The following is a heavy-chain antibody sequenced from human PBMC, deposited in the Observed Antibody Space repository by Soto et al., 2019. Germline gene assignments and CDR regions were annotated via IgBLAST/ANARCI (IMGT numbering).Heavy chain of an antibody. Sequence: PSETLSLTCTVSGGSISSGDYYWSWIRQPPGKGLEWIGYIYCSGSTYYNPSLKSRVTISVDTSKNQFSLKLSSVTAADTAVYYCARDRGAYCGGDCYSLGVTYYYYGMDVWGQGTTVTV. CDR2: IYCSGST. CDR3: ARDRGAYCGGDCYSLGVTYYYYGMDV. J-gene: IGHJ6*02. V-gene: IGHV4-30-4*01. CDR1: GGSISSGDYY. D-gene: IGHD2-21*02.